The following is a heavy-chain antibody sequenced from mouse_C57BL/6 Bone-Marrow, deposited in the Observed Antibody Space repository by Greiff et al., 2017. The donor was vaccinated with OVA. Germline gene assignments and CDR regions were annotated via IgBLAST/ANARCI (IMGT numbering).Heavy chain of an antibody. CDR2: INPYNGGT. CDR1: GYTFTDYY. J-gene: IGHJ1*03. V-gene: IGHV1-19*01. Sequence: EVQVVESGPVLVKPGASVKMSCKASGYTFTDYYMNWVKQSHGKSLEWIGVINPYNGGTSYNQKFKGKATLTVDKSSSTAYMELNSLTSEDSAVYYCARSTMVTTGRSYWYFDVWGTGTTVTVSS. D-gene: IGHD2-2*01. CDR3: ARSTMVTTGRSYWYFDV.